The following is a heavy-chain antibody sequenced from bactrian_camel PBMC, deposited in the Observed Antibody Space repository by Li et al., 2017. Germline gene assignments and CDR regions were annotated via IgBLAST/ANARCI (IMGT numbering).Heavy chain of an antibody. Sequence: HVQLVESGGGSAQAGGSLRLSCAASGVVISRYCMGWFRQAAGKEREAVAAIDSDGRTIFDDSAKGRFTISKNNAKKTVHLQMNSLKPEDTAMYYCAADVVPSRNMPGCSARMVFGARGPRSPSP. CDR1: GVVISRYC. V-gene: IGHV3S53*01. J-gene: IGHJ6*01. CDR2: IDSDGRT. CDR3: AADVVPSRNMPGCSARMV. D-gene: IGHD3*01.